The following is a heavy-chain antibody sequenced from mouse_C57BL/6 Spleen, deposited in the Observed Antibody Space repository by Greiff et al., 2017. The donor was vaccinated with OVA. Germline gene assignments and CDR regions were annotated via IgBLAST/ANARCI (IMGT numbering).Heavy chain of an antibody. D-gene: IGHD2-5*01. J-gene: IGHJ4*01. CDR2: INPNYGTT. V-gene: IGHV1-39*01. CDR3: ARKYGRSNYENYAMDY. Sequence: VQLQQSGPELVKPGASVKISCKASGYSFTDYNMNWVKQSNGKSLEWIGVINPNYGTTSYNQKFKGKATLTVDQSSSTAYMQLNSLTYEESAVYYCARKYGRSNYENYAMDYWGQGTSVTVSS. CDR1: GYSFTDYN.